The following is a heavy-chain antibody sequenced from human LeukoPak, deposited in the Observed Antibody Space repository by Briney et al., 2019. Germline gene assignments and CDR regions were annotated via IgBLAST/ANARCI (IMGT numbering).Heavy chain of an antibody. V-gene: IGHV1-2*02. CDR1: GYTFTGYY. CDR3: RVRDFWSGYGYYMDV. CDR2: IRPNSGGT. J-gene: IGHJ6*03. Sequence: ASVKVSCKSSGYTFTGYYMHWVRQSPGQGLEWMGWIRPNSGGTHYAQKFQGRVTMTRDTSISTAYIELSRLRSDDTAVYYCRVRDFWSGYGYYMDVWGKGTTVTVSS. D-gene: IGHD3-3*01.